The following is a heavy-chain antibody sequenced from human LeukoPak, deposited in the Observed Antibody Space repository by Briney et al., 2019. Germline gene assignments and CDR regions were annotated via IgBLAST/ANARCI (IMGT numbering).Heavy chain of an antibody. CDR3: AKDIVVVPAAIVAVATIRDY. Sequence: GGSLRLSCAASGFTFSSYAMSWVRQAPGKGLQWVSAVSSSGGSTYYADSVKGRFTISRDNSKNTLYLQMNSLRAEDTAVYYCAKDIVVVPAAIVAVATIRDYWGQGILVTVSS. J-gene: IGHJ4*02. CDR2: VSSSGGST. V-gene: IGHV3-23*01. CDR1: GFTFSSYA. D-gene: IGHD2-2*02.